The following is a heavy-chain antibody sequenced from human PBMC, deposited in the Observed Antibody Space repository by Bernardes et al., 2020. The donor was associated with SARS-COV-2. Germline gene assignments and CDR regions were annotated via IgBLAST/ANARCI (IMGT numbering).Heavy chain of an antibody. CDR1: GFTFSSYE. J-gene: IGHJ6*02. Sequence: GGSLRLSCSASGFTFSSYEMNWVRQAPGKGLEWVSYISSSGSTIYYADSVKGRFTISRDNAKNSLYLQMNSLIAEDTAVYYCSRDLRVRYFDWELYYYGMDVWGQGTTVTVSS. CDR2: ISSSGSTI. V-gene: IGHV3-48*03. CDR3: SRDLRVRYFDWELYYYGMDV. D-gene: IGHD3-9*01.